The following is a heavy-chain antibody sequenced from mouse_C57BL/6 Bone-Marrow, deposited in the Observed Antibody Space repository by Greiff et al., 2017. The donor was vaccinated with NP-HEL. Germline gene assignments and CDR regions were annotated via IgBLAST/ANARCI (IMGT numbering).Heavy chain of an antibody. Sequence: EVQLQQSGPELVKPGASVKMSCKASGYTFTDYNMHWVKQSHGKSLEWIGYINPNNGGTSYNQKFKGKATLTVNKSSSTAYMELRSLTSEESAVYYCARKWDGGGFAYWGQGTLVTVSA. CDR2: INPNNGGT. CDR1: GYTFTDYN. V-gene: IGHV1-22*01. CDR3: ARKWDGGGFAY. D-gene: IGHD1-3*01. J-gene: IGHJ3*01.